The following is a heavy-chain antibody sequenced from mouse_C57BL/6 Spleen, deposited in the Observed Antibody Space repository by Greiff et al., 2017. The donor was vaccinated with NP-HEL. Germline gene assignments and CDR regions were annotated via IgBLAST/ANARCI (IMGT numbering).Heavy chain of an antibody. CDR3: ARRPGDWYFDV. J-gene: IGHJ1*03. CDR2: INPNNGGT. Sequence: VQLKQSGPELVKPGASVKISCKASGYTFTDYYMNWVKHSHGKSLEWIGDINPNNGGTSYNQKFKGKATLTVDKSSSTAYMELRSLTSEDSAVYYCARRPGDWYFDVWGTGTTVTVSS. CDR1: GYTFTDYY. V-gene: IGHV1-26*01.